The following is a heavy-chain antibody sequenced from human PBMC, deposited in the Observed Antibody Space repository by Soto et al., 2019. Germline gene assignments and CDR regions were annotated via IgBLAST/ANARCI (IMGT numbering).Heavy chain of an antibody. CDR3: ARDNYDYVWGNYRQPFDY. CDR1: GYSFTSYG. V-gene: IGHV1-18*01. CDR2: ISVHNGNT. Sequence: QVQLVQSGGEVKKPGASVKVSCKASGYSFTSYGISWVRQAPGQGFEWMGWISVHNGNTKYAQKFQGRVTMTTDTYTSTAYMELRSLRSDDTAVYFCARDNYDYVWGNYRQPFDYWGQGTLVTVSS. D-gene: IGHD3-16*02. J-gene: IGHJ4*02.